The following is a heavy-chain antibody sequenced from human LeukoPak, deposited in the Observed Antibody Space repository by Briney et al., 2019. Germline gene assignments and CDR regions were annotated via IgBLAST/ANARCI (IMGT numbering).Heavy chain of an antibody. CDR2: ISSSGSTI. J-gene: IGHJ4*02. CDR3: ARDSSSWYEDNYFDY. V-gene: IGHV3-48*03. CDR1: GFTFSSYE. Sequence: GGSLRLSFAASGFTFSSYEMNWVRQAPGKGLEWVSYISSSGSTIYYADSVKGRFTISRDNAKNSLYLQMNSLRAEDTAVYYCARDSSSWYEDNYFDYWGQGTLVTVSS. D-gene: IGHD6-13*01.